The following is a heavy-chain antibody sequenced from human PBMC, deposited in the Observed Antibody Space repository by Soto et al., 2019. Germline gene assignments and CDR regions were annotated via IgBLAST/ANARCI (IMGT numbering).Heavy chain of an antibody. Sequence: GAPVKVSLKASWGTLSNYSFSRGRQAPGQGLELMGGIIPIFGTANYAQKFQGRVTITADESTSTAYMELSSLRSEDTAVYYCARAVDIVATSNYYGMDVWGQGTTVTVSS. CDR1: WGTLSNYS. D-gene: IGHD5-12*01. V-gene: IGHV1-69*13. J-gene: IGHJ6*02. CDR3: ARAVDIVATSNYYGMDV. CDR2: IIPIFGTA.